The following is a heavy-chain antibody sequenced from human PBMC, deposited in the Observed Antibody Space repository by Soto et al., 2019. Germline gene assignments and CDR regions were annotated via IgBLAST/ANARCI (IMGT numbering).Heavy chain of an antibody. CDR3: ARWTHVVAGYFDY. CDR2: ISWNGAYI. CDR1: GFTFDDYA. J-gene: IGHJ4*02. Sequence: EVHLVESGGGLVQPGRSLRLSCVASGFTFDDYAMHWVRQALGKGLEWVSGISWNGAYIGYADSVKGRFTISRDNARNALYLQMISLTADDTAFYYCARWTHVVAGYFDYWGQGKLVTVYS. D-gene: IGHD2-21*01. V-gene: IGHV3-9*01.